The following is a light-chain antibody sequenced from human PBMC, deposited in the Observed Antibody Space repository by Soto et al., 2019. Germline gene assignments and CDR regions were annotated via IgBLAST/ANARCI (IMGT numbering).Light chain of an antibody. CDR2: GAS. CDR3: QQYNNSPT. J-gene: IGKJ1*01. V-gene: IGKV3D-15*01. Sequence: EIVMTQSPATLSVSPGERATLSCRASQSVSSDLAWYQQKPGQAPRLLIYGASTRATGIPARFSGSGSGTEFTLTFSSLQSEDFADYFCQQYNNSPTFGQGTKVEVK. CDR1: QSVSSD.